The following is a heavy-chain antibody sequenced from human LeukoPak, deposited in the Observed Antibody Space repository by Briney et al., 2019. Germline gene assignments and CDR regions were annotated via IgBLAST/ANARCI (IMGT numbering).Heavy chain of an antibody. D-gene: IGHD3-22*01. CDR3: TRSGYRHPYHFES. Sequence: GGSLRLSCAVSGFSVRTNFMSWVRQAPGKGLEWVSVIYTGGGTDHADSVKGRFTISRDSSKNTLSLQMNSLRADDTAIYYCTRSGYRHPYHFESWGQGTLVIVSS. J-gene: IGHJ4*02. CDR1: GFSVRTNF. V-gene: IGHV3-53*01. CDR2: IYTGGGT.